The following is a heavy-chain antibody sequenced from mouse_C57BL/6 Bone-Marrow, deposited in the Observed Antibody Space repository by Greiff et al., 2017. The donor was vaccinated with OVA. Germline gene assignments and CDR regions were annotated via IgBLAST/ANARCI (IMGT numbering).Heavy chain of an antibody. CDR1: GFSLTSYG. J-gene: IGHJ4*01. V-gene: IGHV2-2*01. CDR3: ARTGSSPYDYAMDY. D-gene: IGHD1-1*01. Sequence: VKVVESGPGLVQPSQSLSITCTVSGFSLTSYGVHWVRQSPGKGLEWLGVIWSGGSTDYNAAFISRLSISKDNSKSQVFFKMNSLQADDTAIYYCARTGSSPYDYAMDYWGQGTSVTVSS. CDR2: IWSGGST.